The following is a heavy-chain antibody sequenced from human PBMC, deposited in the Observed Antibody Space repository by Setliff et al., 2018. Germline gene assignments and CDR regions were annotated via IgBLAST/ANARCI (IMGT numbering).Heavy chain of an antibody. Sequence: PGGSLRLSCAASGFIFTNFGMSWVRQLPGKGLEWVSGITYKGDSTAYADSVKGRFTISRDNAKNSLYLQMNSLRAEDTAVYYCARDRISRYYDSGAHAFDIWGQGTMVTVSS. CDR1: GFIFTNFG. D-gene: IGHD3-22*01. CDR3: ARDRISRYYDSGAHAFDI. CDR2: ITYKGDST. V-gene: IGHV3-20*04. J-gene: IGHJ3*02.